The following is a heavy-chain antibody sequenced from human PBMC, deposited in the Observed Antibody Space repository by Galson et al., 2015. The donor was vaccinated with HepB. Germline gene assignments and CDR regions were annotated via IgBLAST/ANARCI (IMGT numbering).Heavy chain of an antibody. CDR2: ISFDGGNK. D-gene: IGHD3-10*01. J-gene: IGHJ4*02. CDR3: ASSSSGSYWGPTFDY. Sequence: SLRLSCAASGFTFSRYAMHWVRQAPGKGLEWEAVISFDGGNKYYSDSVKGRFTVSRDHSKNTLYLQMNSLRAEDTAIYYCASSSSGSYWGPTFDYRGQGPLVTVSS. V-gene: IGHV3-30-3*01. CDR1: GFTFSRYA.